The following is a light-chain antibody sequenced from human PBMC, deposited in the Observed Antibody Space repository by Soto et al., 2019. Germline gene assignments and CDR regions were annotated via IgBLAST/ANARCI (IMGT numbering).Light chain of an antibody. CDR1: QRLLHTNGYNY. J-gene: IGKJ3*01. CDR3: MQALQTPFT. Sequence: DIVMTQSPLSLPVTAGEPASISCRSSQRLLHTNGYNYMDWYLKKPGQSPKLLIYLGSNRASGVPDRFSGSGSGTDFTLQISRVEAEDVGVYYCMQALQTPFTFGPGTKVDIK. CDR2: LGS. V-gene: IGKV2-28*01.